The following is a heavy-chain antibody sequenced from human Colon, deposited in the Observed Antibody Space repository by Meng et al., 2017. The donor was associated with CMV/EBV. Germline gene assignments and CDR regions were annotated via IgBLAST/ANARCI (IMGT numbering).Heavy chain of an antibody. CDR2: ISATGNTI. Sequence: GESLKISCAASGFTFSNYWMSWVRQAPGRGLEWIAFISATGNTIYYADSVRGRFTISRDNAKNSLSLQMNSLTAEGTATYYCVRVRPSTLVLPGPFDFWGQGTMVTVSS. CDR1: GFTFSNYW. V-gene: IGHV3-48*04. D-gene: IGHD5/OR15-5a*01. CDR3: VRVRPSTLVLPGPFDF. J-gene: IGHJ3*01.